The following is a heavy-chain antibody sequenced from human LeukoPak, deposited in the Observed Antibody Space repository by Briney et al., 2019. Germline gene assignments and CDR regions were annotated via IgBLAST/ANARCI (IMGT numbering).Heavy chain of an antibody. V-gene: IGHV1-2*02. CDR2: INTNSGDR. Sequence: GASVKVSCKASGYTFTGHYMHWARQAPGQGLEWMGWINTNSGDRNSAQKFQGRVTMTRDTSISTVYMELSRLGPDDTAVYYCARGPRRGQLVLDYWGQGTLVTVSS. D-gene: IGHD6-6*01. CDR3: ARGPRRGQLVLDY. CDR1: GYTFTGHY. J-gene: IGHJ4*02.